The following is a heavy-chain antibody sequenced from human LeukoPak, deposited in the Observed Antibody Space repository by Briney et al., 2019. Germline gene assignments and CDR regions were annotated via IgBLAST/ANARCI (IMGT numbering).Heavy chain of an antibody. CDR1: GFTFSSYW. CDR3: ARGVDCSSTSCRDAFDI. D-gene: IGHD2-2*01. V-gene: IGHV3-7*01. J-gene: IGHJ3*02. CDR2: IKQDGSEK. Sequence: PGGSLRLSCAASGFTFSSYWMSWVRQAPGKGLEWVANIKQDGSEKYYVDSVKGRFTISRDNAKNSLYLQMNSLRAEDTAVYYCARGVDCSSTSCRDAFDIWGQGTMVTVSS.